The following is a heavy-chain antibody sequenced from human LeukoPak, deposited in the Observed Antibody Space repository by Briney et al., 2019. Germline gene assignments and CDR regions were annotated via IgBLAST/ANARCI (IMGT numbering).Heavy chain of an antibody. CDR1: NYX. CDR2: ISGSGSFA. CDR3: AKCYSNNWSDAFDI. J-gene: IGHJ3*02. V-gene: IGHV3-23*01. Sequence: NYXMSWVXQAPGKGLEWVSVISGSGSFAYYADSVKGRFTISRDNSKYTMYLQMNGLRAEDTAVYYCAKCYSNNWSDAFDIWGQGTMVTVSS. D-gene: IGHD6-13*01.